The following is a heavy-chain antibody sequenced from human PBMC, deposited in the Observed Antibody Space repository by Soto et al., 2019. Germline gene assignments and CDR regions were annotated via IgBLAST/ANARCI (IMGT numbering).Heavy chain of an antibody. CDR1: GFSLSPSGVG. Sequence: QITLKESGPTLVKPTQTLTLTCTFSGFSLSPSGVGVGWIRQPPGKALEWLGIIFWDDDKRYRPSLRSRLTITKDTSKTQLVLTMTNMDPVDTATYYCAHLPWKQLWPRAPVVNWAQGAPVTVSS. CDR3: AHLPWKQLWPRAPVVN. CDR2: IFWDDDK. J-gene: IGHJ4*02. V-gene: IGHV2-5*02. D-gene: IGHD5-18*01.